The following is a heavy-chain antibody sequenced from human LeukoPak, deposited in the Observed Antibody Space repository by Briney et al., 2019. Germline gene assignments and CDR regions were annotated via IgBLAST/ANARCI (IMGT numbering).Heavy chain of an antibody. V-gene: IGHV3-48*04. CDR3: ARGHDYAFDN. D-gene: IGHD4-17*01. CDR1: GFIFSDYS. CDR2: IGISSGNT. Sequence: GGSLRLSCAASGFIFSDYSMNWVRQAPGKGLEWISYIGISSGNTKYADSVKGRFTISGVNAKNSVYLQMSSLRVEDTAVYYCARGHDYAFDNWGQGTLVTVSS. J-gene: IGHJ4*02.